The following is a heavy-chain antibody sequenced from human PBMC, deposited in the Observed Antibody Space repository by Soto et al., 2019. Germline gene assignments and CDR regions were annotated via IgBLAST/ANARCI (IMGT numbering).Heavy chain of an antibody. D-gene: IGHD4-4*01. CDR3: ARVNYSPPYYYYYGMDV. J-gene: IGHJ6*02. CDR2: ISAYNGNT. Sequence: QVQLVQSGAEVKKPGASVKASCKAAGYTFTSYGSSWVRQAPGQGLKWMGWISAYNGNTNYAQKLQGRGTMTTGNSTSTAYMELRSLRSDDTAVYYCARVNYSPPYYYYYGMDVWGQGTTVTVSS. V-gene: IGHV1-18*01. CDR1: GYTFTSYG.